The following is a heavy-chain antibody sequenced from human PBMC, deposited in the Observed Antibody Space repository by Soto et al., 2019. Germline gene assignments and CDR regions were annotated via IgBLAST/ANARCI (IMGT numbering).Heavy chain of an antibody. CDR3: TTDSGTPHYVWGSYRIDFDY. J-gene: IGHJ4*02. CDR1: GFTFSNAW. V-gene: IGHV3-15*07. Sequence: EVQLVESGGGLVKPGGSLRLSCAASGFTFSNAWMNWVRQAPGKGLEWVGRIKSKTDGGTTDYAAPVKGRFTISRDDSKNTLYLQMHSLKTEDTAVYYCTTDSGTPHYVWGSYRIDFDYWGQGTLVTVSS. D-gene: IGHD3-16*02. CDR2: IKSKTDGGTT.